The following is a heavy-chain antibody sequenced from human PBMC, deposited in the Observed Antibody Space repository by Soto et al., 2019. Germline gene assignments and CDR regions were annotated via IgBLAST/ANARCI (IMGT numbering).Heavy chain of an antibody. CDR1: GYTFTSYG. CDR3: ARGPRQIIVVVIGWFDP. Sequence: ASVKVSCKASGYTFTSYGIGWVRQAPGQGLEWMGWISAYNGNTNYAQKLQGRVTMTTDTSTSTAYMELRSLRSDDTAVYYCARGPRQIIVVVIGWFDPWGQGTLVTVSS. J-gene: IGHJ5*02. D-gene: IGHD3-22*01. V-gene: IGHV1-18*01. CDR2: ISAYNGNT.